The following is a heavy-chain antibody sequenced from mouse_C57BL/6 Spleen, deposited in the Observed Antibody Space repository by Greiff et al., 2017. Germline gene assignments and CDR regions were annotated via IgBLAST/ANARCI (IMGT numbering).Heavy chain of an antibody. CDR2: IRNKANGYTT. CDR1: GFTFTDYY. Sequence: EVQRVESGGGLVQPGGSLSLSCAASGFTFTDYYMSWVRQPPGKALEWLGFIRNKANGYTTEYSASVKGRFTISRDNSQSILYLQMNALRAEDSATYYCARYIATTVVGAMDYWGQGTSVTVSS. J-gene: IGHJ4*01. V-gene: IGHV7-3*01. CDR3: ARYIATTVVGAMDY. D-gene: IGHD1-1*01.